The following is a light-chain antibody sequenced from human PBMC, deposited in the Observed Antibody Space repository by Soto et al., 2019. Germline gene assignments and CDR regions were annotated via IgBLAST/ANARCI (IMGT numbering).Light chain of an antibody. J-gene: IGLJ2*01. CDR1: SSNIGANYD. CDR2: DNN. Sequence: QSVLTQPPSLSGAPGQSVTISCTGSSSNIGANYDVHWYQQIPGRAPKVLIYDNNNRPSGVPDRFSGSKSGTSASLAITGLQAEDEADYYCQSYDSGLTGVVFGGGTKLTVL. CDR3: QSYDSGLTGVV. V-gene: IGLV1-40*01.